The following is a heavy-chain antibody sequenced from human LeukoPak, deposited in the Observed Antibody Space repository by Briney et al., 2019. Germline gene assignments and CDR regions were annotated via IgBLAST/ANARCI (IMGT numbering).Heavy chain of an antibody. CDR2: IYYSGST. CDR3: ARDVGSTVTEGDAFDI. D-gene: IGHD4-17*01. Sequence: PSETLSLTCTVSGGPISSGGYYWSWIRQHPGKGLEWIGYIYYSGSTYYNPSLKSRVTISVDTSKNQFSLKLSSVTAADTAVYYCARDVGSTVTEGDAFDIWGQGTMVTVSS. V-gene: IGHV4-31*03. J-gene: IGHJ3*02. CDR1: GGPISSGGYY.